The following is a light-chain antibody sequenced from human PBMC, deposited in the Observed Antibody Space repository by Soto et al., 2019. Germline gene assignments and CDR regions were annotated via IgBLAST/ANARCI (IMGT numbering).Light chain of an antibody. CDR2: DAS. J-gene: IGKJ1*01. Sequence: EIVMTQSPATLSVSPGERATLSCRASQSVSSNLAWYQHKPGQAPRLLIYDASTRATDVPDRFSGSGSATEFTLTISNLQSEDFAVYYCQQYNNWPLTWTFGLGTKVEIK. V-gene: IGKV3-15*01. CDR3: QQYNNWPLTWT. CDR1: QSVSSN.